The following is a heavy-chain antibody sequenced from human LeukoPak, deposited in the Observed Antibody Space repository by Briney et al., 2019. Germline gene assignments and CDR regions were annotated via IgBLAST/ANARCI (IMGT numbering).Heavy chain of an antibody. CDR1: GYSFTSYW. J-gene: IGHJ4*02. CDR3: ARQRGYDFWSGYSADYYFDY. V-gene: IGHV5-51*01. Sequence: GESLKISCKGSGYSFTSYWIGWVRQMPGKGLVWMGIIYPGDSDTRYSPSFQGQVTISADKSISTAYLQWSSLKASDTAMYYCARQRGYDFWSGYSADYYFDYWGQGTLVTVSS. D-gene: IGHD3-3*01. CDR2: IYPGDSDT.